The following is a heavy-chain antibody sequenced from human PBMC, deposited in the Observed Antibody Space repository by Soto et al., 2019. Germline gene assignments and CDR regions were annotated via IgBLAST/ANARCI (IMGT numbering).Heavy chain of an antibody. D-gene: IGHD3-16*02. V-gene: IGHV3-30-3*01. Sequence: QVQLVESGGGVVQPGRSLRLSCAASGFTFSAYFMHWVRQAPGKGLEWVAVISSDGSREYFADSVKGRFTISRDNSKNMVYVEMDSLRDEDTAVYYCARDPDRKAFDQWGQGTLVTVSS. CDR1: GFTFSAYF. CDR3: ARDPDRKAFDQ. CDR2: ISSDGSRE. J-gene: IGHJ4*02.